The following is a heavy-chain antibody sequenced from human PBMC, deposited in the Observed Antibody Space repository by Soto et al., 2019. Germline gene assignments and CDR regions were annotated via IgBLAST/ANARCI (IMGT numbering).Heavy chain of an antibody. CDR1: GGNFSSYA. J-gene: IGHJ4*02. CDR3: ADYDHCDS. D-gene: IGHD3-16*01. Sequence: AVKVSCKASGGNFSSYAISWVRKAPGQRLEWMGGIIPIFGTGNYAQKFQGRVKITADESKSTADMELSSLRSEGGSVYYRADYDHCDSWGQATLVTVSS. CDR2: IIPIFGTG. V-gene: IGHV1-69*13.